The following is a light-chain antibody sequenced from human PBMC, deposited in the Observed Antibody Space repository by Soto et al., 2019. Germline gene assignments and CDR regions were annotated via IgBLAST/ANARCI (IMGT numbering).Light chain of an antibody. Sequence: EIVLTQSPGTLSLSPGERATLSCRASQSVSSSYLARYQQKPGQAPRLLIHGASSRATGIADRFSGSVSGTDFTLTISRLEPEDFVVYYCQQYGSSPLYTFGQGTKLEI. CDR3: QQYGSSPLYT. CDR1: QSVSSSY. J-gene: IGKJ2*01. CDR2: GAS. V-gene: IGKV3-20*01.